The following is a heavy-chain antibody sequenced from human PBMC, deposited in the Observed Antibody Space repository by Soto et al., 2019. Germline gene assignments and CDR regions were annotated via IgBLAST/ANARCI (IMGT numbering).Heavy chain of an antibody. D-gene: IGHD2-15*01. V-gene: IGHV1-69*13. Sequence: ASVKVSCKASGGTFSSYAISWVRQAPGQGLEWMGGIIPIFGTANYAQKFQGRVTITADESTSTAYMELSSLRSEDTAVYYCASPLQQGYCSGGSCYSGYYYYGMDVWGQGTTVTVSS. CDR3: ASPLQQGYCSGGSCYSGYYYYGMDV. J-gene: IGHJ6*02. CDR1: GGTFSSYA. CDR2: IIPIFGTA.